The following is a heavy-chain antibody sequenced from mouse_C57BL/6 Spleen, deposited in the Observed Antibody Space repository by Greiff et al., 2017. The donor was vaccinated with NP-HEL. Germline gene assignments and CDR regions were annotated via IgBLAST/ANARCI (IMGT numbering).Heavy chain of an antibody. J-gene: IGHJ4*01. Sequence: VQLQQPGAELVRPGSSVKLSCKASGYTFTSYWMHWVKQRPIQGLEWIGNIDPSDSETHYNQKFKDKATLTVDKSSSTAYMQLSSLTSEDSAVYYCARWNSNGGYYAMDYWGQGTSVTVSS. CDR2: IDPSDSET. V-gene: IGHV1-52*01. D-gene: IGHD2-5*01. CDR1: GYTFTSYW. CDR3: ARWNSNGGYYAMDY.